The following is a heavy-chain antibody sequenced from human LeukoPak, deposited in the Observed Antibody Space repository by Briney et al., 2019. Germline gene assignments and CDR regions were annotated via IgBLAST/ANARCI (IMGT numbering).Heavy chain of an antibody. CDR1: GGSISSYY. V-gene: IGHV4-59*01. CDR2: IYYSGST. Sequence: SETLSLTCTVFGGSISSYYWSWIRQPPGKGLEWIGYIYYSGSTNYNPSLKSRVTISVDTSKNQFSLKLSSVTAADTAVYYCARDLVTMVRGSGLGYWGQGTLVTVSS. J-gene: IGHJ4*02. CDR3: ARDLVTMVRGSGLGY. D-gene: IGHD3-10*01.